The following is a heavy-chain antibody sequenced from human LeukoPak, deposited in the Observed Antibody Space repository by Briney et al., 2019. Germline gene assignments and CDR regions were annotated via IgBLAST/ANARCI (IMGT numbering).Heavy chain of an antibody. Sequence: SETLSLTCTVSGGSISRYYWTWIWQPPGKGLEWIGYIYYSGSTNYNPSLKSRLTISVDTSKNQVSLKLTSVTAADTAVYYCARDGGSGFDYWGLGTLVTVSS. V-gene: IGHV4-59*01. D-gene: IGHD3-10*01. CDR3: ARDGGSGFDY. CDR1: GGSISRYY. CDR2: IYYSGST. J-gene: IGHJ4*02.